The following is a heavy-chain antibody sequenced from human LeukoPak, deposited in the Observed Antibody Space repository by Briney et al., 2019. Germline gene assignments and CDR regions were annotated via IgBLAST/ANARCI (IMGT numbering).Heavy chain of an antibody. CDR2: ISSSGSTI. D-gene: IGHD2-8*02. V-gene: IGHV3-11*01. Sequence: GGSLRLSCAASGFTFSDYYMSWIRQAPGKGLEWVSYISSSGSTIYYADSVKGRFTISRDNAKNSLYLQMNSLRAEDTAVYYCARDTGSMAARFFDNWGQGTLVTVSS. CDR1: GFTFSDYY. J-gene: IGHJ4*02. CDR3: ARDTGSMAARFFDN.